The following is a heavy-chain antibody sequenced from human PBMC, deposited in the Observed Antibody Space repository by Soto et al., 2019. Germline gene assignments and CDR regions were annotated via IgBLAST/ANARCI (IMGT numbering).Heavy chain of an antibody. V-gene: IGHV3-23*01. Sequence: EVQLLESGGGLVQPGGSLRLSCAASGFTFSSYAMSWVRQAPGKGLEWVSAITGSGDSTYYADSVKGRFTISRDNSKNTMYRQMNILRAEDTAFYYCAKRPWRYGGAFDIWGQGTMVTVSS. CDR2: ITGSGDST. CDR3: AKRPWRYGGAFDI. J-gene: IGHJ3*02. D-gene: IGHD3-10*01. CDR1: GFTFSSYA.